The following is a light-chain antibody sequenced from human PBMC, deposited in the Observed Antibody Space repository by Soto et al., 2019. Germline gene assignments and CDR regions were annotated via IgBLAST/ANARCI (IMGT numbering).Light chain of an antibody. J-gene: IGKJ1*01. CDR3: QQSYSTPPT. CDR1: QSISSY. CDR2: AAS. Sequence: DIQVTQSPSSLSASVGDRVTITCRASQSISSYLNWYQQKPGKAPKLLIYAASSLQSGVPSRFSGSGSGTDFTLTISSLQHEDFATYYCQQSYSTPPTFGQGTKVDIK. V-gene: IGKV1-39*01.